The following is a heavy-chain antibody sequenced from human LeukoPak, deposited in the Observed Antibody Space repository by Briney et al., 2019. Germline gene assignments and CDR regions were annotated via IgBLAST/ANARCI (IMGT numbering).Heavy chain of an antibody. CDR2: ISGRGVST. Sequence: GGSLRLSCAASGFTFSTYAMSWVRQAPGRGLEWVSAISGRGVSTSYADSVRGRFTISRDNSKNTLYLQMNSLRAEDTAVYYCAKAASGNWNDVSDYWGQGTLVTVSS. CDR3: AKAASGNWNDVSDY. CDR1: GFTFSTYA. V-gene: IGHV3-23*01. J-gene: IGHJ4*02. D-gene: IGHD1-20*01.